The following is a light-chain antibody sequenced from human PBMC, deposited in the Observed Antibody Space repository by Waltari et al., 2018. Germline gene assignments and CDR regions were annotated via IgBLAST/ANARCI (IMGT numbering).Light chain of an antibody. Sequence: DIQMTQSPSSLSASVGDRVTITCRESQNIKNYLNWYQQRPGKAPKLLIYAASTLQSGAPSRFGGSGSGTDFTLTITSLQPEDFATYFCQQGYRTPLTFGGGTKVEIK. CDR3: QQGYRTPLT. J-gene: IGKJ4*01. CDR2: AAS. CDR1: QNIKNY. V-gene: IGKV1-39*01.